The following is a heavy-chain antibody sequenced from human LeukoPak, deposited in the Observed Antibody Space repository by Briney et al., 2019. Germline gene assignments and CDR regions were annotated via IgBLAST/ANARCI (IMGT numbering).Heavy chain of an antibody. CDR1: GYTFTSYG. CDR2: ISAYNGNT. J-gene: IGHJ3*02. D-gene: IGHD5-24*01. CDR3: ARDRGYRTLGAFDI. V-gene: IGHV1-18*01. Sequence: ASVKVSCKASGYTFTSYGISWVRQAPGQWLEWMGWISAYNGNTNYAQKLQGRVTMTTDTSTSTAYMELGSLRSDDTAVYYCARDRGYRTLGAFDIWGQGTMVTVSS.